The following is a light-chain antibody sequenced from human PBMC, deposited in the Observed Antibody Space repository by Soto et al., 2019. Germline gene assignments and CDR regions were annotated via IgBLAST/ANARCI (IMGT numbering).Light chain of an antibody. Sequence: DIQMTQSPSSLSASVGDRVTITCRASQSTISYLNWSQQKQGKAPKLLIYAASSLQSGVPSRFSGSGSGTDFTLTISSLQTEDFATYYFQQSYSTPYTFGQGTKLEIK. CDR3: QQSYSTPYT. J-gene: IGKJ2*01. CDR1: QSTISY. V-gene: IGKV1-39*01. CDR2: AAS.